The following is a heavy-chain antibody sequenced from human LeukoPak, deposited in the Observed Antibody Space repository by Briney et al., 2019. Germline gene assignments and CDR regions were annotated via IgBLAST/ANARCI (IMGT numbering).Heavy chain of an antibody. D-gene: IGHD6-19*01. V-gene: IGHV3-30*18. Sequence: GGSLRLSCAASGFSFTSYGMHWVRQAPGKGLEWVAVISYDGSNKFYADSVKGRYTISRDNSKNTLYLQMNSLRAEDTAVYYCAKLGYSSGWYDFQIDAFDFWGQGTMVTVSS. CDR1: GFSFTSYG. CDR2: ISYDGSNK. CDR3: AKLGYSSGWYDFQIDAFDF. J-gene: IGHJ3*01.